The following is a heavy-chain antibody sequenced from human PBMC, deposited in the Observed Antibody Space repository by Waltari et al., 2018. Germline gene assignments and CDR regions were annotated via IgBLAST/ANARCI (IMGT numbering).Heavy chain of an antibody. V-gene: IGHV4-34*01. CDR1: GGSFSGYY. CDR2: INHSGST. D-gene: IGHD1-7*01. Sequence: QVQLQQWGAGLLKPSETLSLTCAVYGGSFSGYYWSWIRQPPGKGLEWIGEINHSGSTNYTPSLKSRVTISVDTSKNQFSLKLSSVTATDTAVYYCARGRTGTTFRLWFDPWGQGTLVTVSS. J-gene: IGHJ5*02. CDR3: ARGRTGTTFRLWFDP.